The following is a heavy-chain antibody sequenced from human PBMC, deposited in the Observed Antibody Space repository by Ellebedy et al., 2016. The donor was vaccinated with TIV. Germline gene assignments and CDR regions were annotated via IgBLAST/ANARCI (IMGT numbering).Heavy chain of an antibody. V-gene: IGHV5-51*01. Sequence: GESLKISCKGSGYSFTSYWIGWVRQMPGKGLEWMGIIYPGDSDTRYSPSFQGQVTISADKSISTAYLQWSSLKASDTAMYYCARHDGSSGWYRAPHDYWGQGTLVTVSS. CDR3: ARHDGSSGWYRAPHDY. CDR2: IYPGDSDT. D-gene: IGHD6-19*01. J-gene: IGHJ4*02. CDR1: GYSFTSYW.